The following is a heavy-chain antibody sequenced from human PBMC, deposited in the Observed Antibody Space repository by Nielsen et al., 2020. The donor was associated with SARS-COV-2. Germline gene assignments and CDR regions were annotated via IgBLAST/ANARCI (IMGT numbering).Heavy chain of an antibody. CDR3: ARTPFRSFGVISGRKNYFDY. Sequence: GGSLRLSCAVSGFTVSDSYMNWVRQTPGQGLEWVSIINSRGTTQYADSVNGRFSISRDNSRNTVSLQLNSLGSDVPGVYYCARTPFRSFGVISGRKNYFDYCDQETLVTVSS. J-gene: IGHJ4*02. CDR1: GFTVSDSY. CDR2: INSRGTT. D-gene: IGHD3-3*01. V-gene: IGHV3-66*01.